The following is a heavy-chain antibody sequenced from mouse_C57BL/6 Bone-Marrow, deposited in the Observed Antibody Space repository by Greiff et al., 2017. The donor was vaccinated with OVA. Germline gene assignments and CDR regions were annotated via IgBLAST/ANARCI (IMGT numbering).Heavy chain of an antibody. J-gene: IGHJ4*01. Sequence: VQLQQSGAELVRPGASVKLSCTASGFNFKDYYMHWVKQRPEQGLEWIGRIDPEDGDTEYDPKFKGKATLTAGTSSNTAYLQLSSLTSEDTAVYYGTTGLDDIPDAMDYWGQGTSVTVSS. V-gene: IGHV14-1*01. CDR2: IDPEDGDT. CDR3: TTGLDDIPDAMDY. CDR1: GFNFKDYY.